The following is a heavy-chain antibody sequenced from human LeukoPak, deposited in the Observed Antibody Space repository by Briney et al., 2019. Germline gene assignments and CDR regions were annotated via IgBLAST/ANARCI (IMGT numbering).Heavy chain of an antibody. D-gene: IGHD3-10*02. CDR2: ISWSGRTI. V-gene: IGHV3-11*04. CDR1: GFTFSDYY. Sequence: PGGSLRLSCAASGFTFSDYYTSWIRQAPGKGLEWVSSISWSGRTIYYADSVKGRFTTSRDSAKNPLYLQMNSLRAEDTAVYYCAELGITMIGGVWGKGTTVTISS. CDR3: AELGITMIGGV. J-gene: IGHJ6*04.